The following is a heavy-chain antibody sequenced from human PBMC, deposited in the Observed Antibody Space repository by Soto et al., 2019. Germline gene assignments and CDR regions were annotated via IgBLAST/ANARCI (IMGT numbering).Heavy chain of an antibody. V-gene: IGHV1-18*01. Sequence: HLVQSGAEVKKPGASVKVSCKASGYTFSNYGISWVRQAPGHGLEWMGWISAYNGNTKYAQEVXGXVXXTTDISTSTAYMELKSLTSDDTAVYYCARDPPVSAAPLMDVWGQGTKVTVSS. J-gene: IGHJ6*02. CDR2: ISAYNGNT. CDR3: ARDPPVSAAPLMDV. D-gene: IGHD2-2*01. CDR1: GYTFSNYG.